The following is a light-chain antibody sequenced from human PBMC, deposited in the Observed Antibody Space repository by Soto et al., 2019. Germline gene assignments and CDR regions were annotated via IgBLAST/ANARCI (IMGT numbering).Light chain of an antibody. CDR1: QSVSNN. CDR2: GVS. J-gene: IGKJ4*01. Sequence: VLMTQSPATLSVSPGETVTLSCRASQSVSNNVAWYQQKPGQAPRLLIYGVSTRATGIAARFSGGGSGTDFTLTISGPQSEDAATYYCQQYNSFSLTFGGGTKVEIK. CDR3: QQYNSFSLT. V-gene: IGKV3-15*01.